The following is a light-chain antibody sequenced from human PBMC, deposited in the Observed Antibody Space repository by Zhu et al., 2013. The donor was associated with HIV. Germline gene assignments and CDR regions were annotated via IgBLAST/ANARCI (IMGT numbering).Light chain of an antibody. Sequence: DIQMTQSPSSVSASVGDRVTITCRASQDVRSALGWYQQKPGRAPTLLIYTTSNLFLGVPSRFSASVSGTDFTLSISDLQPEDSATYYCTTGYQFPPEFGLGTKVEV. CDR1: QDVRSA. CDR2: TTS. CDR3: TTGYQFPPE. V-gene: IGKV1-12*01. J-gene: IGKJ1*01.